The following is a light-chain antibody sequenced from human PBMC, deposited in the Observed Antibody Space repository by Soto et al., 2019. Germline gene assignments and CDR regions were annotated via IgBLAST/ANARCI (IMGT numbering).Light chain of an antibody. CDR1: SSNIGSNY. J-gene: IGLJ1*01. CDR3: ATWDNSLSALYV. CDR2: RNN. V-gene: IGLV1-47*01. Sequence: QSVLTQPPSASGTPGQRVTISCSGSSSNIGSNYVYWYQQLPGMAPKLLIYRNNQRPSGVPDRFSGSKSGTSASLAISGLRPEDEADYYCATWDNSLSALYVFGTGTKVTVL.